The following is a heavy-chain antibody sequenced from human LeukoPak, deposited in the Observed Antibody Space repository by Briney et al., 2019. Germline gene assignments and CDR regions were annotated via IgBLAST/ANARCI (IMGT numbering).Heavy chain of an antibody. J-gene: IGHJ4*02. V-gene: IGHV3-30*02. CDR2: IRYDGSNK. Sequence: PGGSLRLSCAASGFTFSSYGMHWVRQAPGRGLEWVAFIRYDGSNKYYADSVKGRFTISRDNSKNTLYLQMNSLRAEDTAVYYCAKSRPAVTTRVYCFDYWGQGTLVTVSS. CDR3: AKSRPAVTTRVYCFDY. CDR1: GFTFSSYG. D-gene: IGHD4-17*01.